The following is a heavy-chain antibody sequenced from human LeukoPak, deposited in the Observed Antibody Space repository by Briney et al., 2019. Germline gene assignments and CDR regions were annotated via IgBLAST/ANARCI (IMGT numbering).Heavy chain of an antibody. V-gene: IGHV4-30-2*01. J-gene: IGHJ2*01. Sequence: PSETLSLTCAVSGGSISSGGYSWSWIRQPPGKGLEWIGYIYHSGSTYYNPSLKSRVTISEDRSKNQFSLKLSSVTAADTAVYYCARTYRNIVVIPAAIVQTVIYWYFDLWGRGTLVTVSS. CDR3: ARTYRNIVVIPAAIVQTVIYWYFDL. D-gene: IGHD2-2*01. CDR1: GGSISSGGYS. CDR2: IYHSGST.